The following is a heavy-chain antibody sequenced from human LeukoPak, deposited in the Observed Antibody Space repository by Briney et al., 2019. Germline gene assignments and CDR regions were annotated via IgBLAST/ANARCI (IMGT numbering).Heavy chain of an antibody. CDR2: ISSSSSYI. Sequence: GGSLRHSCAASGFTFSSYEMNWVRQAPGKGLEWVSSISSSSSYIYYADSVKGRFTISRDNSKNTLYLQMNSLRAEDTAVYYCAKPQAGDSSGLIDYWGQGTLVTVSS. CDR1: GFTFSSYE. D-gene: IGHD3-22*01. J-gene: IGHJ4*02. V-gene: IGHV3-21*01. CDR3: AKPQAGDSSGLIDY.